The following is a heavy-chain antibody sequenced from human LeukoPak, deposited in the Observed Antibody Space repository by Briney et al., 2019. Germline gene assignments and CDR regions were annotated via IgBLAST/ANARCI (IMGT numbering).Heavy chain of an antibody. V-gene: IGHV3-23*01. Sequence: GGSLRLSCTVSGFTVSSNSMSWVRQAPGKGLEWVSAISGSGGSTYYADSVKGRFTISRDNSKNTLYLQMNSLRAEDTAVYYCAKDPSLRAKYYYGSGSYSAGDYWGQGALVTVSS. J-gene: IGHJ4*02. CDR2: ISGSGGST. D-gene: IGHD3-10*01. CDR1: GFTVSSNS. CDR3: AKDPSLRAKYYYGSGSYSAGDY.